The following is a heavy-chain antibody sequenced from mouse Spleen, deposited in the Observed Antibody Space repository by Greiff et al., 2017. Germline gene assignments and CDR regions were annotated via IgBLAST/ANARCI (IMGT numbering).Heavy chain of an antibody. CDR2: IDPETGGT. Sequence: VQLQQSGAELVRPGASVTLSCKASGYTFTDYEMHWVKQTPVHGLEWIGAIDPETGGTAYNQKFKGKAILTADKSSSTAYMVPRSLTSEDSAVYYLTRWWGGAMDYWGQGTSVTVSS. D-gene: IGHD1-1*02. J-gene: IGHJ4*01. CDR3: TRWWGGAMDY. CDR1: GYTFTDYE. V-gene: IGHV1-15*01.